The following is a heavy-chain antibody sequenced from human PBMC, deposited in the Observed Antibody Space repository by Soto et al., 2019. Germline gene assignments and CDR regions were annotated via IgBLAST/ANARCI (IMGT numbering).Heavy chain of an antibody. Sequence: GGSLRLSCVTSGFTFDDYAITWLRQAPGKGLEWVCSISSSGSDTRCAGSVKGRFTISRDSSQSTVYLQMNSLRDEDTAVYYCAKDPWNNWSGLFDPWGQGTLVTVSS. CDR2: ISSSGSDT. CDR3: AKDPWNNWSGLFDP. J-gene: IGHJ5*02. V-gene: IGHV3-23*01. D-gene: IGHD1-1*01. CDR1: GFTFDDYA.